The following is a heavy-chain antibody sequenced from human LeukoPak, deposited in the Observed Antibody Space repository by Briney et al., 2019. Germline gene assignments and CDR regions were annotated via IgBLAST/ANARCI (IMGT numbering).Heavy chain of an antibody. CDR2: TRNKANSYTT. CDR1: GFTFSGYY. CDR3: ARGGGDY. J-gene: IGHJ4*02. Sequence: GGSLRLSCAASGFTFSGYYMGWIRQAPGKGLEWVGRTRNKANSYTTEYAASVKGRFTISRDDSKNSLNMQMNSLKTEDTAVYYCARGGGDYWGQGTLVTVSS. V-gene: IGHV3-72*01. D-gene: IGHD1-26*01.